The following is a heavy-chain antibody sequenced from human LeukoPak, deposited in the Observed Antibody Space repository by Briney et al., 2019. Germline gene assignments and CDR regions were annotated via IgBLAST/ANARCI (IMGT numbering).Heavy chain of an antibody. Sequence: ASVKVSCKASGYTFTSYGISWVRQAPGQGLEWMGWISAYNGNTNYAQKLQCRVTMTTDTSTSTAYMELRSLRSDDTAVYYCARVYYYDSSGYPTHGAFDIWGQGTMVTVSS. D-gene: IGHD3-22*01. V-gene: IGHV1-18*01. CDR3: ARVYYYDSSGYPTHGAFDI. CDR2: ISAYNGNT. CDR1: GYTFTSYG. J-gene: IGHJ3*02.